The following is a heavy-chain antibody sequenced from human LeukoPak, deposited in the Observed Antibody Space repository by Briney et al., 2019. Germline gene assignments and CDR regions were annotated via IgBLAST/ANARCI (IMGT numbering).Heavy chain of an antibody. J-gene: IGHJ2*01. CDR3: ARRYSYGFWYFDL. D-gene: IGHD5-18*01. CDR1: GGSISSSSYY. Sequence: SETLSLTCTVSGGSISSSSYYWGWIRQPPGKGREWIGSIYYSGSTYYNPSLKSRVTISVDTSKNQFSLKLSSVTAADTAVYYCARRYSYGFWYFDLWGRGTLVTVSS. V-gene: IGHV4-39*01. CDR2: IYYSGST.